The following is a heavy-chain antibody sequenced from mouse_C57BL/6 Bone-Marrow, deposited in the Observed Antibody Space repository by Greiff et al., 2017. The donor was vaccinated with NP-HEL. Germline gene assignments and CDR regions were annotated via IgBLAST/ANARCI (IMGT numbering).Heavy chain of an antibody. J-gene: IGHJ2*01. CDR2: IDPENGDT. D-gene: IGHD2-3*01. V-gene: IGHV14-4*01. CDR3: TSYDGSVDY. CDR1: GFNIKDDY. Sequence: VQLKESGAELVRPGASVKLSCTASGFNIKDDYMHWVKQRPEQGLEWIGWIDPENGDTEYASKFQGKATITADTSSNTAYLQLSSLTSEDTAVYYGTSYDGSVDYWGQGTTLTVSA.